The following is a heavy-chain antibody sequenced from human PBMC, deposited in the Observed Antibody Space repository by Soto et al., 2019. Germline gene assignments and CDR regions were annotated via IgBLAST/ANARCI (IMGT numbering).Heavy chain of an antibody. D-gene: IGHD5-18*01. Sequence: PGGSLRLSCAVSGFTFSSYWMSWVRQTPEKGLEWVSNINEDGSEKYYVDSVKGRFTISRDKAKNTLYLQMNSLRAEDTAVYYCAKDPHNGYSYGNFDYWGQGTLVTVSS. V-gene: IGHV3-7*03. CDR1: GFTFSSYW. J-gene: IGHJ4*02. CDR2: INEDGSEK. CDR3: AKDPHNGYSYGNFDY.